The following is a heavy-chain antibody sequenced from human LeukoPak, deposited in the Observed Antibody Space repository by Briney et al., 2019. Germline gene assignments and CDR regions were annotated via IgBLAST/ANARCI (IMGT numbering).Heavy chain of an antibody. CDR3: ARGVTTERYNWIDP. V-gene: IGHV3-30*03. J-gene: IGHJ5*02. CDR2: MSYDGSNT. CDR1: GFSFRSYD. D-gene: IGHD4-11*01. Sequence: GGSLRLSCVASGFSFRSYDMHWVRQAPGKGLEWVADMSYDGSNTYYGDSVRGRFTISRDNSKNMVYLQMNSLRVEDTAVYCCARGVTTERYNWIDPWGQGTLVTVSS.